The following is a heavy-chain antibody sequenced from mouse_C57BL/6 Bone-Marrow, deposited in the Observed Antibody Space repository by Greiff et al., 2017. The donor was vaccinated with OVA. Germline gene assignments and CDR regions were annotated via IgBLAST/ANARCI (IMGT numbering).Heavy chain of an antibody. CDR1: GYTFTSYG. D-gene: IGHD1-1*01. V-gene: IGHV1-81*01. J-gene: IGHJ4*01. Sequence: VQLQESGAELARPGASVKLSCKASGYTFTSYGISWVKQRTGQGLEWIGEIYPRSGNTYYNEKFKGKATLTADKSSSTAYMELRSLTSEDSAVYVGARGATVVNFYYYAMECWGKAPSVTVSS. CDR3: ARGATVVNFYYYAMEC. CDR2: IYPRSGNT.